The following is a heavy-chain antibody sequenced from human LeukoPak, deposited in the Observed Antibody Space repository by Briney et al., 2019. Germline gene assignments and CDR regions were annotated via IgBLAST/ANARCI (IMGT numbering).Heavy chain of an antibody. Sequence: GESLKISCKGSGYSFTSYWIGWVRQMPGKGLEWMGIIYPGDSDTRYSPSFQGQVTISADKSISTAYLQWSSLKASDTAMYYCARLRGGNTVEVAGNWFDPWGQGTLVTVSS. V-gene: IGHV5-51*01. CDR3: ARLRGGNTVEVAGNWFDP. J-gene: IGHJ5*02. CDR1: GYSFTSYW. D-gene: IGHD6-19*01. CDR2: IYPGDSDT.